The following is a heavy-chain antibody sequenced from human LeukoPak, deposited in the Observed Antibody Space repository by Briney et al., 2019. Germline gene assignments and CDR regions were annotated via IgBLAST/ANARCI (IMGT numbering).Heavy chain of an antibody. D-gene: IGHD3-22*01. Sequence: SETLSLTCTVSGGSISSGSYYWSWIRQPAGKGLEWIGRIYTSGSTNYNPSLKSRVTISVDTSKNQFSLKLSSVTAADTAVYYCARDPDYDSSRGAFDYWGQGTPVTVSS. V-gene: IGHV4-61*02. CDR1: GGSISSGSYY. CDR3: ARDPDYDSSRGAFDY. J-gene: IGHJ4*02. CDR2: IYTSGST.